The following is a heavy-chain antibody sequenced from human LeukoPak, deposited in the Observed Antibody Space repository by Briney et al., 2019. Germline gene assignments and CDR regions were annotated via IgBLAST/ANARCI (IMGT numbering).Heavy chain of an antibody. CDR3: AREGIWNGYYAADY. D-gene: IGHD3-3*01. Sequence: PGGSLRLSCAASGFIFSSYAMHWVRQAPGKGLEWVALISYDGSNKFYADSMKGRFTISGDNSKNTLYLQMNSLRAEDTAEYYCAREGIWNGYYAADYCGQGNLVTVSS. V-gene: IGHV3-30*01. J-gene: IGHJ4*02. CDR2: ISYDGSNK. CDR1: GFIFSSYA.